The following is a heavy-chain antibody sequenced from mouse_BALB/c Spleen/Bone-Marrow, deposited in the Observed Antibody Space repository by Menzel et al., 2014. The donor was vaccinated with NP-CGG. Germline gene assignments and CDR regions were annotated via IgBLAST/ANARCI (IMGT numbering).Heavy chain of an antibody. CDR3: ARCLTGTSAMDY. Sequence: VKLQESGAELVRPGTSVKVSCKASGYAFTNYLIEWVKQRPGQGLEWIGVINPGSGGTNYNEKFKAKATLTAGKSSSTAYMQLSSLTSDDSAVYFCARCLTGTSAMDYWGQGTSVTVSS. J-gene: IGHJ4*01. CDR2: INPGSGGT. D-gene: IGHD4-1*01. CDR1: GYAFTNYL. V-gene: IGHV1-54*01.